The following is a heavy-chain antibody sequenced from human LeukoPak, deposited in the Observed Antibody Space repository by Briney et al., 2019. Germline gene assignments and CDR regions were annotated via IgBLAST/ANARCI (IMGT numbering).Heavy chain of an antibody. CDR1: GGSMSSYY. CDR3: ARDHPAAGTLDAFDI. V-gene: IGHV4-59*01. D-gene: IGHD6-13*01. Sequence: SETLSLTCTVSGGSMSSYYWSWIRQPPGKGLEWIGYIHDSGSTDYNPSLKSRVTISVDTSKDQISLKLSSVTAADTAVYYCARDHPAAGTLDAFDIWGQGTMVTVSS. J-gene: IGHJ3*02. CDR2: IHDSGST.